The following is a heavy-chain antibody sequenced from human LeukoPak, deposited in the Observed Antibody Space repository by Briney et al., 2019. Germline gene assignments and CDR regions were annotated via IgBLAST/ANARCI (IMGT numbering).Heavy chain of an antibody. J-gene: IGHJ5*02. CDR3: ARDLRRRYQLLWRRLAPHGWFDP. V-gene: IGHV4-39*02. D-gene: IGHD2-2*01. Sequence: SETLSLTCTVSGGSTSSSSYYWGWIRQPPGKGLEWIGSIYYSGSTYYNPSLKSRVTISVDTSKNQFSLKLSSVTAADTAVYYCARDLRRRYQLLWRRLAPHGWFDPWGQGTLVTVSS. CDR2: IYYSGST. CDR1: GGSTSSSSYY.